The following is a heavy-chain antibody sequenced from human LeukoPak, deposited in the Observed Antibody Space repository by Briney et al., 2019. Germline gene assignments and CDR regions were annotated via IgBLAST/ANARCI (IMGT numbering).Heavy chain of an antibody. CDR1: GFTFSSYS. CDR3: AKDRTFGVHDAFDI. V-gene: IGHV3-48*01. D-gene: IGHD3-16*01. Sequence: GGSLRLSCAASGFTFSSYSMNWVRQAPGKGLEWVSYISSSSSTIYYADSVKGRFTISRDNSKNTLYLQMNSLRAEDTAVYYCAKDRTFGVHDAFDIWGQGTMVTVSS. CDR2: ISSSSSTI. J-gene: IGHJ3*02.